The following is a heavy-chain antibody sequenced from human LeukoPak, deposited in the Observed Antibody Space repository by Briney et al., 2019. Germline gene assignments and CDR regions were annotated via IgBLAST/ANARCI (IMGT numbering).Heavy chain of an antibody. V-gene: IGHV3-33*01. J-gene: IGHJ3*02. CDR2: IWYDGSNK. Sequence: PGRSLRLSCAASGFTFSSYGMHWVRQAPGKGLEWVAVIWYDGSNKYYADSVKGRFTISRDSSKNTLYLQMNSLRAEDTAVYYCAGRGYSYGFYAFDIWGQGTMVTVSS. CDR3: AGRGYSYGFYAFDI. CDR1: GFTFSSYG. D-gene: IGHD5-18*01.